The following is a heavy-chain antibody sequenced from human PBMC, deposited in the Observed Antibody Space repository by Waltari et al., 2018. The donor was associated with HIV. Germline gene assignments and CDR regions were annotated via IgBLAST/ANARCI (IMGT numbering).Heavy chain of an antibody. Sequence: QVQLVQSGAEVRTPGSSVKVSCKTSGDTFSKYAITWVRQAPGQELEWMGGIIPMFATTHYAQHFQDRVTISADETTGTAYMELSRLRSQDTAVYYCARTMRLAGYYNGMDVWGQGTTVTVS. J-gene: IGHJ6*02. V-gene: IGHV1-69*01. CDR3: ARTMRLAGYYNGMDV. CDR2: IIPMFATT. D-gene: IGHD3-22*01. CDR1: GDTFSKYA.